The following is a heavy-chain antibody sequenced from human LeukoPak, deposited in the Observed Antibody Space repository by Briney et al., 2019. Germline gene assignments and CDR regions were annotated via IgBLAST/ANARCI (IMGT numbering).Heavy chain of an antibody. D-gene: IGHD6-19*01. Sequence: ASVKVSCKASGYSFTDYFLYWVRQAPGQGLEWMGRINPDAGDTNYAQTFQGRITMTRDTSISTAYMELSSLKSDDTAVYYCARLSPATRHWLAASDIWGQGTVVTVSS. CDR3: ARLSPATRHWLAASDI. J-gene: IGHJ3*02. V-gene: IGHV1-2*06. CDR1: GYSFTDYF. CDR2: INPDAGDT.